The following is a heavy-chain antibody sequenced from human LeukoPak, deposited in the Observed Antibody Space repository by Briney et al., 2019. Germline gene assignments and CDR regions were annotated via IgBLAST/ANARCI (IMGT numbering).Heavy chain of an antibody. CDR2: ISGSGGST. Sequence: PGGSLRLSCAASGFTFSSYGMSWVRQAPGKGLEWVSAISGSGGSTYHADSVKGRFTISRDNSKNTLYLQMNSLRAEDTAVYYCAKREGTPSDFDYWGQGTLVTVSS. CDR3: AKREGTPSDFDY. CDR1: GFTFSSYG. J-gene: IGHJ4*02. D-gene: IGHD1-1*01. V-gene: IGHV3-23*01.